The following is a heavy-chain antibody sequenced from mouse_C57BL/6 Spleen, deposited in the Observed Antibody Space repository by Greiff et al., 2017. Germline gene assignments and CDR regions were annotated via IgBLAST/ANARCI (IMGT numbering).Heavy chain of an antibody. D-gene: IGHD1-1*01. CDR1: GYTFTDYE. V-gene: IGHV1-15*01. CDR2: IDPETGGT. Sequence: VQLVESGAELVRPGASVTLSCKASGYTFTDYEMHWVKQTPVHGLEWIGAIDPETGGTAYNQKFKGKAILTADKSSSTAYMELRSLTSEDSAVYYCTRWNYYYGSSYGFAYGGQGTLVTVSA. J-gene: IGHJ3*01. CDR3: TRWNYYYGSSYGFAY.